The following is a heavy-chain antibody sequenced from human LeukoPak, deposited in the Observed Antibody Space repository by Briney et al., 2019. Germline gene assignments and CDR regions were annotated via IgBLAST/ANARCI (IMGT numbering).Heavy chain of an antibody. Sequence: GGSLRLSCVGSGFTFSSYWMTWVRQAPGKGLEWVANIKQEGSEQNYVDSVKGRFTISRDNAKNSLSLQMNSLRADDTAVYYCVRYRMVYDYTDARRDYWGQGTLVTVSS. CDR1: GFTFSSYW. D-gene: IGHD4-11*01. J-gene: IGHJ4*02. V-gene: IGHV3-7*03. CDR2: IKQEGSEQ. CDR3: VRYRMVYDYTDARRDY.